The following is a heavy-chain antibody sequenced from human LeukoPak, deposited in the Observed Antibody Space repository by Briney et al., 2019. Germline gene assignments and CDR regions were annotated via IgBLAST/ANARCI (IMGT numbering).Heavy chain of an antibody. V-gene: IGHV4-30-4*08. J-gene: IGHJ3*02. Sequence: SETLSLTCTVSGGSISSSSYYWGWIRQPPGKGLEWIGYIYYSGSTYYNPSLKSRVTISVDTSKNQFSLKLSSVTAADTAVYYCARDYRGVPGAFDIWGQGTMVTVSS. D-gene: IGHD3-10*01. CDR2: IYYSGST. CDR1: GGSISSSSYY. CDR3: ARDYRGVPGAFDI.